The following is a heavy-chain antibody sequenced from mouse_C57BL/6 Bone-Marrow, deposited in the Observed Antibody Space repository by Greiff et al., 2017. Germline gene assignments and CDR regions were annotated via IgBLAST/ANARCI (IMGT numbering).Heavy chain of an antibody. CDR3: ARGGDDYWGFAY. CDR1: GFTSSDFY. Sequence: EVQVVESAGGLVLSGRSLRLSCATSGFTSSDFYMEWVRQAPGKGLEWIAASRNKANDYTTEYCASVKGRFIVSRDTSQSILYLQMNALRAEDTAIYYCARGGDDYWGFAYRSQADLVTVSA. CDR2: SRNKANDYTT. D-gene: IGHD2-4*01. J-gene: IGHJ3*01. V-gene: IGHV7-1*01.